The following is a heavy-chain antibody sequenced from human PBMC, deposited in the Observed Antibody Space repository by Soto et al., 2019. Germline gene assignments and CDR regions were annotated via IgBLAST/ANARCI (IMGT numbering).Heavy chain of an antibody. V-gene: IGHV3-53*04. CDR3: ARVGYSNNWPHLFNWFDP. J-gene: IGHJ5*02. D-gene: IGHD5-12*01. CDR2: IYGDGST. Sequence: GGSLGLSCAASGVSVSSNYMTWVRQAPGKGLEWVSVIYGDGSTYYADSVKGRFTISRPNSRNTLYLQMNSLRTEDTAVYYCARVGYSNNWPHLFNWFDPWGQGTLFTVSS. CDR1: GVSVSSNY.